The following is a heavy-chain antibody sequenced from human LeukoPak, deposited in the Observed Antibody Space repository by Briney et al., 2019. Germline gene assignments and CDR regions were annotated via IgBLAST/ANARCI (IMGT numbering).Heavy chain of an antibody. CDR1: GFTFSSYA. J-gene: IGHJ4*02. V-gene: IGHV3-64*01. Sequence: PGGSLRLSCAASGFTFSSYAMHWVRQAPGKGLEYVSVINSNGRNTYYVNSVKGRFTISRDNSKNTLYLQMGSLRPEDTGVYYCAREPALGDLDYWGQGTLVTVSS. CDR2: INSNGRNT. D-gene: IGHD4-17*01. CDR3: AREPALGDLDY.